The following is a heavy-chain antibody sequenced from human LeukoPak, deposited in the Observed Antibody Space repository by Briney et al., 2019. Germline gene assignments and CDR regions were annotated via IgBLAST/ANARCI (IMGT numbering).Heavy chain of an antibody. Sequence: GSLRLSCAAYGFTFSSYWMSWVRQAPGKGLEWEANIKQDGSEKYYVDSVKGRFTISRDNAKNSLYLQMNSLRAEDTAVYYCARDGWATSDYWGQGTLVTVSS. V-gene: IGHV3-7*01. CDR2: IKQDGSEK. CDR1: GFTFSSYW. D-gene: IGHD3-10*01. CDR3: ARDGWATSDY. J-gene: IGHJ4*02.